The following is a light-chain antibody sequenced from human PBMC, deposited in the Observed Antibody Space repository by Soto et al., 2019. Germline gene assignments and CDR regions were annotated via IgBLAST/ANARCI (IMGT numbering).Light chain of an antibody. CDR1: QGISNY. CDR2: AAS. CDR3: QKYDSAPWT. J-gene: IGKJ1*01. V-gene: IGKV1-27*01. Sequence: DIQMTQSPSSLSASVRDRVTITCRASQGISNYLAWYQQKPGKVPKLLIYAASTLQSGVPSRFSGSGSGTDFTLTTSSLQPVDVATYYCQKYDSAPWTFGQGTEVEIK.